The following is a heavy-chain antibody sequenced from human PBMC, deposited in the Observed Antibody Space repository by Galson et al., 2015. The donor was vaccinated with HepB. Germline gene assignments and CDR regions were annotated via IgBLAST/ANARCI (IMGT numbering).Heavy chain of an antibody. V-gene: IGHV1-3*04. J-gene: IGHJ4*02. CDR2: INTDNGHT. CDR1: GYTFTSSN. D-gene: IGHD3-10*01. CDR3: ARAPGISFGELLQPLTF. Sequence: SVKVSCQASGYTFTSSNMHWVRQAPGQSPEWMGRINTDNGHTTYSQTLPGRVTITRDTSACTDDLELSKLRSGDATVYYCARAPGISFGELLQPLTFWGLGTLVTVSS.